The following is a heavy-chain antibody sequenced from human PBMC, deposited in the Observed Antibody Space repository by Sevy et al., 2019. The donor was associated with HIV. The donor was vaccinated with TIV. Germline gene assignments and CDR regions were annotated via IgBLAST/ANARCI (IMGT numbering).Heavy chain of an antibody. J-gene: IGHJ3*02. CDR3: AKGATRYNWNYSAFDI. CDR2: ISGSGVST. Sequence: GGSLRLSCAASGFTFSSYAMSWVRQAPGKGLEWVSAISGSGVSTYYADSVKGRFTISRDNSKNTLYLQMNSLRAEDTAVYYCAKGATRYNWNYSAFDIWGQGTMVTVSS. D-gene: IGHD1-7*01. CDR1: GFTFSSYA. V-gene: IGHV3-23*01.